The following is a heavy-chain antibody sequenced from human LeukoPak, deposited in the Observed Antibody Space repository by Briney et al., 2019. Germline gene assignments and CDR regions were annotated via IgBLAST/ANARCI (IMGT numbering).Heavy chain of an antibody. V-gene: IGHV4-39*07. J-gene: IGHJ4*02. D-gene: IGHD3-22*01. Sequence: SETLSLTCTVSGGSISTTNYYWGWIRQPPGKGLEWIGSIYYSGSTYYNPSLKSRVTMSVDTSKYQFSLKVSSVTAADTAVYYCARDFYYYDSSGYYYFDYWGQGTLVTVSS. CDR1: GGSISTTNYY. CDR2: IYYSGST. CDR3: ARDFYYYDSSGYYYFDY.